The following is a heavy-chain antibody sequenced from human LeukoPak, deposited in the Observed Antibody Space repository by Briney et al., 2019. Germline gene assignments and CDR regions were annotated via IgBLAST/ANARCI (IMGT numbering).Heavy chain of an antibody. J-gene: IGHJ6*03. V-gene: IGHV4-4*07. D-gene: IGHD2-2*01. CDR1: GGSISSYY. CDR2: IYTSGST. CDR3: ARARIVVVPAAKRGGSYYYMDV. Sequence: SETLSLTCTVPGGSISSYYWSWIRQPARKGLEWIARIYTSGSTNYNPSLKSRVTMSVDTSKNQFSLKLSSVTAADTAVYYCARARIVVVPAAKRGGSYYYMDVWGKGTTVTVSS.